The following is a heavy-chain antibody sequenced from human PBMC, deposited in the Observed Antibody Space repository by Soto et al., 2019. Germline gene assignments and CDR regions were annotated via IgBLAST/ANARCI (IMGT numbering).Heavy chain of an antibody. CDR3: AKDTGYFDWSFDY. CDR2: ISWDGGST. V-gene: IGHV3-43*01. Sequence: GGSLRVSCAASGFTFDDYTMHWVRQAPGKGLEWVSLISWDGGSTYYADSVKGRFTISRDNSKNSLYLQMNSLRTEDTALYYCAKDTGYFDWSFDYWGHGTLVTVSS. CDR1: GFTFDDYT. D-gene: IGHD3-9*01. J-gene: IGHJ4*01.